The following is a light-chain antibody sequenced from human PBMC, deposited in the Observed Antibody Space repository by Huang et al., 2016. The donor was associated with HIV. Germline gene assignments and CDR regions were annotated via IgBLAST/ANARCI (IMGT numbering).Light chain of an antibody. Sequence: DIVMTQTPLFLSVTPGEPASISCNASQSLFHGDDGDIHLDWYVQKPGQSPHVLIYNLSFRASGVPDMFIGDGAGSDFTLKITRVEAEDAGVYYCMQRLQFPYTFGQGTK. CDR2: NLS. CDR1: QSLFHGDDGDIH. V-gene: IGKV2-40*01. CDR3: MQRLQFPYT. J-gene: IGKJ2*01.